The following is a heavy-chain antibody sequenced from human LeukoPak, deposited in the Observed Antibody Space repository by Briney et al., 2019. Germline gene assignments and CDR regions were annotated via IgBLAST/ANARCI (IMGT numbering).Heavy chain of an antibody. Sequence: PGGSLRLSCAASGFTFSSYSMNWVRQAPGKGLEWVSYISSSSSTIYYADSVKGRFTISRDNAKNSLYLQMNSLRAEDTAVYYCARSLEPTPYSHQSNCFDPWGQGTLVTVSS. D-gene: IGHD6-13*01. V-gene: IGHV3-48*01. CDR1: GFTFSSYS. CDR2: ISSSSSTI. J-gene: IGHJ5*02. CDR3: ARSLEPTPYSHQSNCFDP.